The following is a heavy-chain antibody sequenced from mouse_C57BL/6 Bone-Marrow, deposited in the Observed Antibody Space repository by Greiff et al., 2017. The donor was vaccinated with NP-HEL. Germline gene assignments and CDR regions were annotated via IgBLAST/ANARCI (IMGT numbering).Heavy chain of an antibody. V-gene: IGHV1-76*01. CDR1: GYPFTDSY. J-gene: IGHJ3*01. Sequence: VQRVESGAELVRPGASVKLSCKASGYPFTDSYINWVKQRPGQGLEWIARIYPGSGNTYYNEKFKGKATLTAAKSSSTAYMPLSSLNSEDTAVYFCTRPLAYWGQGTLVTVSA. CDR2: IYPGSGNT. CDR3: TRPLAY.